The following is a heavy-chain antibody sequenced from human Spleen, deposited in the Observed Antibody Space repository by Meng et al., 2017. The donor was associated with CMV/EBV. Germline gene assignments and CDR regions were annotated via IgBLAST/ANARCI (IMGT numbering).Heavy chain of an antibody. CDR1: GGTFSSYA. J-gene: IGHJ6*02. V-gene: IGHV1-69*05. Sequence: SVKVSCKASGGTFSSYAISWVRQAPGQGLEWMGGIIPIFGTANYAQKFQGRVTMTTDTSTSTAYMELRSLRSDDTAVYYCARARINRYSSSSKGARYYYGMDVWGQGTTVTVSS. CDR3: ARARINRYSSSSKGARYYYGMDV. CDR2: IIPIFGTA. D-gene: IGHD6-6*01.